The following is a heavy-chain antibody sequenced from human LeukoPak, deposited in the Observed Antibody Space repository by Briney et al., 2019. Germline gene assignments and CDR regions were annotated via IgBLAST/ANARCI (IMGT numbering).Heavy chain of an antibody. V-gene: IGHV1-2*02. CDR3: ARGYDFWSHSDY. D-gene: IGHD3-3*01. CDR1: GYTFTGYY. CDR2: INPKSGGT. Sequence: ASVKVSRKASGYTFTGYYMHWVRQAPGQGLEWMGWINPKSGGTNYAQKFQGRVTMTRDTSISTAYMELSRLRSDDTAVYYCARGYDFWSHSDYWGQGTLVTVSS. J-gene: IGHJ4*02.